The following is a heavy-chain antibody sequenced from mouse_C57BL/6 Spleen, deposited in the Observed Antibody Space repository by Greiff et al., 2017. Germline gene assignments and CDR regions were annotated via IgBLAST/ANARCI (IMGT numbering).Heavy chain of an antibody. CDR1: GFNIKDDY. Sequence: VQLKESGAELVRPGASVKLSCTASGFNIKDDYMHWVKQRPEQGLEWIGWIDPENGDTEYASKFQGKATITADTSSNTAYLQLSSLTSEDTAVYYCTTSDYGYDDYAMDYWGQGTSVTVSS. J-gene: IGHJ4*01. CDR3: TTSDYGYDDYAMDY. V-gene: IGHV14-4*01. CDR2: IDPENGDT. D-gene: IGHD2-2*01.